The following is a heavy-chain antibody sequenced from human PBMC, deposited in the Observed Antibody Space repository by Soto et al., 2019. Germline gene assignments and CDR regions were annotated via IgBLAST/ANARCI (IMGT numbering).Heavy chain of an antibody. J-gene: IGHJ4*02. CDR3: AREPATAKPEGVDF. CDR2: INPNSGGT. V-gene: IGHV1-2*02. Sequence: QVQLVQSGAEVRKPGASVKVSCKASGYTFSDYDIHWVRQAPGQGLEWMGWINPNSGGTKYAPKFPGGVTMTRDTAITTAYMELRRLRSGDTDVYYCAREPATAKPEGVDFWGQGTLVTVSS. D-gene: IGHD1-1*01. CDR1: GYTFSDYD.